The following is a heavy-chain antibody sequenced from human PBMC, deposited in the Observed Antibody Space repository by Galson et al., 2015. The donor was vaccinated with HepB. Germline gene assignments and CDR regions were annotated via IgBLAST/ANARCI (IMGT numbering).Heavy chain of an antibody. CDR2: IKQDGSET. D-gene: IGHD4-11*01. V-gene: IGHV3-7*01. J-gene: IGHJ3*02. CDR3: ARDTSPRVTTVYYDAFDI. Sequence: SLRLSCAVSGFTFNRFWMTWVRQAPGKGLEWAANIKQDGSETHYVDSVKGRFTISRDNAQNSLFLQMNSLRAEDTAVYYCARDTSPRVTTVYYDAFDIWGQGTLVTVSS. CDR1: GFTFNRFW.